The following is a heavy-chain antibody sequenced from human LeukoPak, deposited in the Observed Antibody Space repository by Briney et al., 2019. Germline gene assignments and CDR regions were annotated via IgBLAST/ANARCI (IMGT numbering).Heavy chain of an antibody. J-gene: IGHJ6*02. V-gene: IGHV4-61*02. CDR3: ARGDCYDSSGYPPYYYYGMDV. D-gene: IGHD3-22*01. Sequence: PSQTLSLTCTVSGGSISSGSYYWSWIRQPAGKGLEWIGRIYTSGSTSYNPSLKSRVTISVDTSKNQFSLKLSSVTAADTAVYYCARGDCYDSSGYPPYYYYGMDVWGQGTTVTVSS. CDR1: GGSISSGSYY. CDR2: IYTSGST.